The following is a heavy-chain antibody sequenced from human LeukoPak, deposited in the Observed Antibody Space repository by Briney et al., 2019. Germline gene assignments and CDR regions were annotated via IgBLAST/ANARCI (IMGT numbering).Heavy chain of an antibody. V-gene: IGHV1-69*01. D-gene: IGHD3-3*01. CDR2: IIPIFGTA. J-gene: IGHJ6*02. CDR1: GGTFSSYA. CDR3: ARDPGYRCFGGSYYYYYGMDV. Sequence: SVKVSCKASGGTFSSYAISWVRQAPGQGLEWMGGIIPIFGTANYAQKFQGRVTITADESTSTAYMELSSLGSEDTAVYYCARDPGYRCFGGSYYYYYGMDVWGQGTTVTVSS.